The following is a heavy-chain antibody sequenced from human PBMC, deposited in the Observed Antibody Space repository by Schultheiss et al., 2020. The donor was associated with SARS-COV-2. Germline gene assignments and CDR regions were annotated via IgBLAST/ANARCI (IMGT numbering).Heavy chain of an antibody. Sequence: SETLSLTCTVSGGSISSYYWGWIRQPPGKGLEWIRSIYHSGSTYYNPYLKSRVYISVDTSKNQFSLKLSSMTAADTAVYYCAREIDAIDSSGHWFDPWGQRNLVTVSS. V-gene: IGHV4-39*07. CDR2: IYHSGST. J-gene: IGHJ5*02. CDR3: AREIDAIDSSGHWFDP. D-gene: IGHD3-22*01. CDR1: GGSISSYY.